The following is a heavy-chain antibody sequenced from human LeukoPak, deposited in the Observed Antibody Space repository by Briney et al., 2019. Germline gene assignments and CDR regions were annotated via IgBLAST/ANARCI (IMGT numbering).Heavy chain of an antibody. CDR3: AVYGARGAFDI. Sequence: SETLSLTCAVYGGSFSGYYWSWIRQPPGKGLEWIGEINHSGSTNYNPSLKSRVTISVDTSKNQFSLKLSSVTAADTAVYYCAVYGARGAFDIWGQGTMVTVSS. CDR2: INHSGST. J-gene: IGHJ3*02. CDR1: GGSFSGYY. D-gene: IGHD1-14*01. V-gene: IGHV4-34*01.